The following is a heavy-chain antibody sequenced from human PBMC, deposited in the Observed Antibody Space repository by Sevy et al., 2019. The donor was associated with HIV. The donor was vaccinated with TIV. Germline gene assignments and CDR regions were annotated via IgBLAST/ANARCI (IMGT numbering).Heavy chain of an antibody. V-gene: IGHV3-48*02. CDR3: VGGGERLLQLYVY. D-gene: IGHD2-21*01. CDR2: ISSGSGTI. J-gene: IGHJ4*02. CDR1: GFTFSGYS. Sequence: GGSLRLSCAASGFTFSGYSMNWVRQAPGKGLEWVSYISSGSGTIQYADSVKGRFTISRDNAKNSLYLQMNSLRDEDTAVYYCVGGGERLLQLYVYWGQGTLVTVSS.